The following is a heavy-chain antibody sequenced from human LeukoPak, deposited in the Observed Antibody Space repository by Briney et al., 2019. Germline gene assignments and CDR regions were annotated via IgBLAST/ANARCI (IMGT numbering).Heavy chain of an antibody. CDR2: IYTSGST. J-gene: IGHJ5*02. V-gene: IGHV4-61*02. CDR1: GGSISSGSYY. CDR3: ARDWGYCSGGSCYFWFDP. Sequence: SETLSLTCTVSGGSISSGSYYWSWIRQPAGKGLEWIGRIYTSGSTNYNPSLKSRVTISVDTSKNQFPLKLSSVTAADTAVYYCARDWGYCSGGSCYFWFDPWGQGTLVTVSS. D-gene: IGHD2-15*01.